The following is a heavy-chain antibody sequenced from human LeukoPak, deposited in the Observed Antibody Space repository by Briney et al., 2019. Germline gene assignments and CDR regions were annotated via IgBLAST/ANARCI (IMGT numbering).Heavy chain of an antibody. Sequence: SETLSLTCAVYGGSFNGYYWSWIRQPPGKGLEWIGEINHSGKTNYNPSLKSRVTISVDTSKNQFSLKLSSVTAADTAVYYCARHGSPPDYGMDVWGQGTTVTVSS. CDR1: GGSFNGYY. J-gene: IGHJ6*02. CDR3: ARHGSPPDYGMDV. CDR2: INHSGKT. V-gene: IGHV4-34*01. D-gene: IGHD1-26*01.